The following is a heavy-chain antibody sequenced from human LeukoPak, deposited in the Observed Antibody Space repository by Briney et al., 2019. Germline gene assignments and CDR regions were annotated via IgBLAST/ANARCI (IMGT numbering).Heavy chain of an antibody. J-gene: IGHJ4*02. CDR1: GYSFTSYW. CDR2: IYPGDSDT. CDR3: ARHCSSTSCPSRHFDY. Sequence: GESLKISCKGSGYSFTSYWIGWVRQMPGKGLEWMGIIYPGDSDTRYSPSFQGQVTISADKSISTAYLQWSGLKASDTAMYYCARHCSSTSCPSRHFDYWGQGTLVTVSS. D-gene: IGHD2-2*01. V-gene: IGHV5-51*01.